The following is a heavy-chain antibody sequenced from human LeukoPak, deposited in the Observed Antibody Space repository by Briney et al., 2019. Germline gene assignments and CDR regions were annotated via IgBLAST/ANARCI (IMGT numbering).Heavy chain of an antibody. D-gene: IGHD3-22*01. J-gene: IGHJ4*02. V-gene: IGHV3-7*01. Sequence: PGGSLRLSCAASGFTFSGYWMSWVRQAPGKGLEWVANIKQDGSEKYYVDSVKGRFTISRDNAKNSLYLQMNSLRAEDTAVYYCARGFSGYYYDLFDYWGQGTLVTVSS. CDR3: ARGFSGYYYDLFDY. CDR1: GFTFSGYW. CDR2: IKQDGSEK.